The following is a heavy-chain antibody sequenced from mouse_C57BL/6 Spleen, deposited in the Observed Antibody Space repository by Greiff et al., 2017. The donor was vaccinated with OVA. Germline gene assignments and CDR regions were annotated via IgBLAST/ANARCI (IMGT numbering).Heavy chain of an antibody. CDR3: ARHTTVVATKSAMDY. V-gene: IGHV5-6*01. CDR1: GFTFSSYG. D-gene: IGHD1-1*01. CDR2: ISSGGSYT. J-gene: IGHJ4*01. Sequence: EVQLVESGGDLVKPGGSLKLSCAASGFTFSSYGMSWVRQTPDKRLEWVATISSGGSYTYYPDSVKGRFTISRDNAKNTLYLQMSSLKSEDTAMYYCARHTTVVATKSAMDYWGQGTSVTVSS.